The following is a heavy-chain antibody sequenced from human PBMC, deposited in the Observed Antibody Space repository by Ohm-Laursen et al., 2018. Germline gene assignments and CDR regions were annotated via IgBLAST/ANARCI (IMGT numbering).Heavy chain of an antibody. J-gene: IGHJ4*02. Sequence: SDTLSLTCTVSGGSIRSYYWSWIRQPPGKGLEWIGYIYYSGSANYNPSLKSRVTISVDTSKNQFSLKLNSVTAADTAVYYCARQDDYIWGSYQDWGQGTLVTVSS. CDR3: ARQDDYIWGSYQD. CDR2: IYYSGSA. V-gene: IGHV4-59*08. CDR1: GGSIRSYY. D-gene: IGHD3-16*02.